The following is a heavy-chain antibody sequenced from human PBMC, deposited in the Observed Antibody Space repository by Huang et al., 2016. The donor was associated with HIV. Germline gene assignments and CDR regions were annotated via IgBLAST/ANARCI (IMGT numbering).Heavy chain of an antibody. CDR3: ARSAYGDLDY. J-gene: IGHJ4*02. CDR2: MNPNTGNT. CDR1: GYTFTNYD. D-gene: IGHD4-17*01. V-gene: IGHV1-8*02. Sequence: QVHLVQSGAEVKKPGASVKVACKASGYTFTNYDINWVRQAPGRGLGWMGWMNPNTGNTGFAKSFQGRVTMTRKTSITTAYMELTSLTSEDTAVYYCARSAYGDLDYWGLGTLVIVSS.